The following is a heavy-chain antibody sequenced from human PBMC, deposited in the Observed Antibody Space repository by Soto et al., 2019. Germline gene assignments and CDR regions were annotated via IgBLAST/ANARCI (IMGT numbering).Heavy chain of an antibody. D-gene: IGHD3-3*01. J-gene: IGHJ6*02. CDR3: AKDEYYDFWSGYPHLYGMDV. CDR1: GFTFSSYG. CDR2: ISYDGSNK. Sequence: GGSLRLSCAASGFTFSSYGMHWVRQAPGKGLEWVAVISYDGSNKYYADSVKGRFTISRDNSKNTLYMQMNSLRAEDTAVYYCAKDEYYDFWSGYPHLYGMDVWGQGTPVPVYS. V-gene: IGHV3-30*18.